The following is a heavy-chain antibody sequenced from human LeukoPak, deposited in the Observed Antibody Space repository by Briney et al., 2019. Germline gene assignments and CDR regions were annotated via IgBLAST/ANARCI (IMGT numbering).Heavy chain of an antibody. D-gene: IGHD4-23*01. CDR3: ARVWVRDYGGNLYYYGMDV. J-gene: IGHJ6*02. CDR1: GGSISSGGYY. CDR2: IYYNGNA. V-gene: IGHV4-31*03. Sequence: SETLSLTCTVSGGSISSGGYYWSWIRQRPGEGLEWIGYIYYNGNAYYNPSLRSRVTISVDTSKNQFSLKLNSVTVADTAVYYCARVWVRDYGGNLYYYGMDVWGQGTTVTVSS.